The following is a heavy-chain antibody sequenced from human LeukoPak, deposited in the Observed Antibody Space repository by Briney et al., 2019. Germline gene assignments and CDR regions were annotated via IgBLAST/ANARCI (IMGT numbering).Heavy chain of an antibody. V-gene: IGHV3-11*04. CDR2: ISSSDSTI. CDR3: ARAGCSSTSCYELDY. CDR1: GFTFSDYY. Sequence: GGSLRLSCAGSGFTFSDYYMSWIRQAPGKGPEWVSYISSSDSTIYYTDSVKGRFTISRDNAKNSLYLQMNSLRADDTAVYYCARAGCSSTSCYELDYWGQGTLSPSPQ. D-gene: IGHD2-2*01. J-gene: IGHJ4*02.